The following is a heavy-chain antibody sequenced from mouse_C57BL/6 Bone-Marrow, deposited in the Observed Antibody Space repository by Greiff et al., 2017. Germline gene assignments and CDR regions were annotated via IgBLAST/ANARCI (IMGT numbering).Heavy chain of an antibody. CDR2: IDPSDSYT. CDR3: ARGVITTVVATWNWYFDV. D-gene: IGHD1-1*01. J-gene: IGHJ1*03. Sequence: QVQLQQPGAELVKPGASVKLSCKASGYTFTSYWMQWVKQRPGQGLEWIGEIDPSDSYTNYNQKFKGKATLTVDTSSSTAYMQLSSLTSEDSAVYYCARGVITTVVATWNWYFDVWGTGTTVTVSS. V-gene: IGHV1-50*01. CDR1: GYTFTSYW.